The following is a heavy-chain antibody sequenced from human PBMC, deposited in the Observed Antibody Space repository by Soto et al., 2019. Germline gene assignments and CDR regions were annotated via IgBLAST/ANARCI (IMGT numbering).Heavy chain of an antibody. J-gene: IGHJ4*02. D-gene: IGHD6-19*01. V-gene: IGHV3-23*01. CDR1: AFTFNTYA. CDR2: ISGSGGST. Sequence: EVQLLESGGGLVQPGGSLRLSCAASAFTFNTYAMSWVRQAPGKGLEWVSSISGSGGSTYYADSVKGRFTISRDNSKNTLYMQMNSLRAEDTAVYYCAKDMYSSGWYKFDYWGQGTLVTVSS. CDR3: AKDMYSSGWYKFDY.